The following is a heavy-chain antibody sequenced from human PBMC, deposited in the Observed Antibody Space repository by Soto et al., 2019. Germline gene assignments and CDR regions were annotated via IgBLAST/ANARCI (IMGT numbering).Heavy chain of an antibody. CDR1: GDSISSSSLY. CDR3: ARHGSNSGSYSEYFQY. CDR2: IYNSGKT. J-gene: IGHJ1*01. V-gene: IGHV4-39*01. D-gene: IGHD1-26*01. Sequence: QLQLQESGPGLVKPSETVSLTCTVSGDSISSSSLYWGWIRQPPGKGLEWIGSIYNSGKTYYSPSLESRVTISVDTSKNQFSLKLSSVTAADTAVYYCARHGSNSGSYSEYFQYWDQGTLVAVSS.